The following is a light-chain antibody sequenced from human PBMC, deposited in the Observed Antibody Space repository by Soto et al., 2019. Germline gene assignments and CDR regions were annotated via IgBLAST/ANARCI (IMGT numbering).Light chain of an antibody. V-gene: IGKV4-1*01. CDR1: QSILYISNNKNY. CDR2: WAS. Sequence: DIVMTQSPDSLAVSLGERASINCKSSQSILYISNNKNYLAWYQQKPGQRPKLLIYWASTRESGVPDRFSGSGSGTDFTLTISSLQAEDAPVYYCLQYYTTPEAFGQGTKVEIK. CDR3: LQYYTTPEA. J-gene: IGKJ1*01.